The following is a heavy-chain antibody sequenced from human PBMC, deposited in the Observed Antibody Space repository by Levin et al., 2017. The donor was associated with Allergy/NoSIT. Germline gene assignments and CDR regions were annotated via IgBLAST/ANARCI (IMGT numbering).Heavy chain of an antibody. J-gene: IGHJ4*02. CDR3: ARMEPIFGVVIDY. CDR1: GFIFSNHG. V-gene: IGHV3-30*03. D-gene: IGHD3-3*01. CDR2: ISQDGSNT. Sequence: GESLKISCAASGFIFSNHGMHWVRQAPGKGLEWVAVISQDGSNTYYGDFVKGRFTISRENTKNTLYLQMDSLRPEDTALYYCARMEPIFGVVIDYWGQGTLVTVSS.